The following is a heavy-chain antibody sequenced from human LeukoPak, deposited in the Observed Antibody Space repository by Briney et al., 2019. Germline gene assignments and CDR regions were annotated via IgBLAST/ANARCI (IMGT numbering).Heavy chain of an antibody. V-gene: IGHV1-3*01. D-gene: IGHD6-19*01. CDR3: ARPRGLGSGWPIDY. CDR1: GYSFTSYA. CDR2: INAANGNT. Sequence: ASVTVSCTASGYSFTSYAIHWVRQAPGQRLEWMGWINAANGNTKYSQKFQGRVTITRDTSASTAYMELSSLRSEDTAVYYCARPRGLGSGWPIDYWGQGTLVTVSS. J-gene: IGHJ4*02.